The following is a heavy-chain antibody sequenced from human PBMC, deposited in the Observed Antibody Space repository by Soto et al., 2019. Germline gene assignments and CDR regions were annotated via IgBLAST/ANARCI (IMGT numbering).Heavy chain of an antibody. D-gene: IGHD4-4*01. CDR3: AKVQLPHSNYGGVYLLDF. J-gene: IGHJ4*02. Sequence: EVQLLQSGGGLGQPGGSLTLSCAASGFTFNNFAMTWVRQAPGKGLEWVSSVSSGGDNTWYADSVKGRFTISRDNAENTLYLHMNMLSAADTAVYYCAKVQLPHSNYGGVYLLDFWGQGTLVTVSS. V-gene: IGHV3-23*01. CDR1: GFTFNNFA. CDR2: VSSGGDNT.